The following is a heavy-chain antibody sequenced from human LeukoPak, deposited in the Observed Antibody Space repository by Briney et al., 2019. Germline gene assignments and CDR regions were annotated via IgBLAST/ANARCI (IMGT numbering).Heavy chain of an antibody. Sequence: ASVKVSCKASGYTFTSYYMHWVRQAPGQGLEWMGIINPSGGSTSYAQKFQGRVTMTRDTSTSTVYMELSSLRSEDTAMYYCARDSSVAGDAFDIWGQGTMVTVSS. CDR1: GYTFTSYY. J-gene: IGHJ3*02. V-gene: IGHV1-46*03. CDR3: ARDSSVAGDAFDI. CDR2: INPSGGST. D-gene: IGHD2-15*01.